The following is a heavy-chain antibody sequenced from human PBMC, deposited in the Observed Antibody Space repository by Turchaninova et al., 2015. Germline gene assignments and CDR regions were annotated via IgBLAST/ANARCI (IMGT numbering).Heavy chain of an antibody. D-gene: IGHD1-1*01. J-gene: IGHJ6*03. CDR1: GYTLTAVS. CDR2: LEPEDGEI. CDR3: XTGPMTTDYXYMDX. V-gene: IGHV1-24*01. Sequence: QVQLVQSGAEVKKPGASVKVSCKVSGYTLTAVSIHWVRQAPGKGLPWMGGLEPEDGEIIHAXXXPGXXXMTEXTSTXTAYXXLSXXXSEDTAVYXXXTGPMTTDYXYMDXXGKGXTVTVXS.